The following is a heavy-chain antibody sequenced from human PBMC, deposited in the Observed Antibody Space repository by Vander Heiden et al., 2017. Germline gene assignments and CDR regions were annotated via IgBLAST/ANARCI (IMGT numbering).Heavy chain of an antibody. Sequence: VQLVEPGGGVVQSGRSLRPSCAASGFTFKTYGMHWVRQAPGKGLEWLAIIWYDGNTKDYADSVKGRFTISRDNSKNTLYLEMSSLRVEDTAIYYCARAGSDIAVAGPFDFWGQGTLVTVSS. D-gene: IGHD6-19*01. CDR2: IWYDGNTK. CDR1: GFTFKTYG. CDR3: ARAGSDIAVAGPFDF. V-gene: IGHV3-33*01. J-gene: IGHJ4*02.